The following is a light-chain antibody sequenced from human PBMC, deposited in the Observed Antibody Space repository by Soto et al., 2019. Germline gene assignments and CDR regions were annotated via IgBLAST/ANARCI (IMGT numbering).Light chain of an antibody. Sequence: DIQMTQSPSSLSASVGDSVTISCQASQDINNFLNWYQQKPGKPPQLLIYDASTLEKGVPSRFSGAGSRADFSFTISNLQPEDSATYYCQQYDDLPLTFGQGTKVDSK. J-gene: IGKJ1*01. CDR2: DAS. CDR1: QDINNF. CDR3: QQYDDLPLT. V-gene: IGKV1-33*01.